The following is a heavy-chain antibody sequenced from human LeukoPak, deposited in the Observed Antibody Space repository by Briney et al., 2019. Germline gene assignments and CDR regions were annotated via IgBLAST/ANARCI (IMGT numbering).Heavy chain of an antibody. CDR3: ARGPGVIDAFDI. Sequence: SETLSLTCAVYGVSFSGYYWSWIRQPPGKGLEWIGEINHSGSTNYNPSLKSRVTISVDTSKNQFSLKLSSVTAADTAVYYCARGPGVIDAFDIWGQGTMVTVSS. V-gene: IGHV4-34*01. CDR2: INHSGST. D-gene: IGHD3-16*02. CDR1: GVSFSGYY. J-gene: IGHJ3*02.